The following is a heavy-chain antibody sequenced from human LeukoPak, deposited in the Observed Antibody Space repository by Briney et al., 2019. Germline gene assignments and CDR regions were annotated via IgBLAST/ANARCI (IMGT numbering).Heavy chain of an antibody. CDR2: INHSGST. Sequence: SETLSLTCAVYGGSFSGYYWSWIRQPPGKGLEWIGEINHSGSTNYNPSLKSRVTISVDTSKNQFSLKLSSVTAADTAVYYCARGHGGGRRPYYYYGMDVWGQGTTVTVSS. J-gene: IGHJ6*02. V-gene: IGHV4-34*01. CDR3: ARGHGGGRRPYYYYGMDV. CDR1: GGSFSGYY. D-gene: IGHD4-23*01.